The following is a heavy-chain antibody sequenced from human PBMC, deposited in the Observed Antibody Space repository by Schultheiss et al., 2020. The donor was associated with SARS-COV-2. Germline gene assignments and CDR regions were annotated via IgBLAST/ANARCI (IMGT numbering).Heavy chain of an antibody. CDR2: ISGSGGST. CDR3: AKRTYKNYYDSSGGFSYFGL. V-gene: IGHV3-23*01. CDR1: GFTFSSYA. J-gene: IGHJ2*01. Sequence: GGSLRLSSAASGFTFSSYAMSWVRQAPGKGLEWVSAISGSGGSTYYADSVKGRFTISRDNSKNTLYLQMNSLRAEDTAVYCCAKRTYKNYYDSSGGFSYFGLWGRGSLFTVSS. D-gene: IGHD3-22*01.